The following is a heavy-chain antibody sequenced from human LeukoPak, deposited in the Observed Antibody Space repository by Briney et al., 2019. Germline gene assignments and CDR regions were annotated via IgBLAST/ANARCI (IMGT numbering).Heavy chain of an antibody. D-gene: IGHD3-22*01. CDR1: GFTFSSYW. J-gene: IGHJ1*01. CDR3: ATYSSLNRREFQF. Sequence: PGGSLRLSCAASGFTFSSYWMGWVRQAPGKGLEWVANIKRDGSEKYYVDSVKGRFTISRDNAKNSLYLQMNSLRAEDTAVYYCATYSSLNRREFQFWGQGTLLTVSS. V-gene: IGHV3-7*01. CDR2: IKRDGSEK.